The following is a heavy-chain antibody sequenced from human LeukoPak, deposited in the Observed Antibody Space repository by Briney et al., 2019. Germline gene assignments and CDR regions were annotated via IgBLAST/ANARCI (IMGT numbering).Heavy chain of an antibody. CDR1: GFTFSSYW. CDR2: INTDGRSV. D-gene: IGHD2-2*01. CDR3: LRTTLGPAGAIGY. J-gene: IGHJ4*02. V-gene: IGHV3-74*01. Sequence: GGSLRLSCAASGFTFSSYWMHWVRQAPGKGLVWVSRINTDGRSVTYAELVKGRFTISRDNAKNTLYLQMNSLRAEDTAVYYCLRTTLGPAGAIGYWGQGTLVAVSS.